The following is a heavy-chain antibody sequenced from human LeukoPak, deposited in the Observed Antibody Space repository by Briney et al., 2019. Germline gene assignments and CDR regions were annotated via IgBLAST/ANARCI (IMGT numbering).Heavy chain of an antibody. Sequence: PGGSLRLSCAASGFTFSSYAMHWVRQAPGKGLEWVAVISYDGSNKYYADSVKGRFTISRDNSKNTLYLQMNSLRAEDTAVYYCAKDHEGATYYFDYWGQGTLVTVSS. CDR1: GFTFSSYA. CDR3: AKDHEGATYYFDY. V-gene: IGHV3-30-3*01. J-gene: IGHJ4*02. D-gene: IGHD1-26*01. CDR2: ISYDGSNK.